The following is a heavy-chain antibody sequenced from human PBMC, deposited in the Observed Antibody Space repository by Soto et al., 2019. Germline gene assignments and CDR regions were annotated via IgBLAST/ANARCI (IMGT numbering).Heavy chain of an antibody. CDR2: IYYSGST. Sequence: QVQLQESGPGLVKPSETLSLTCTVSGGSISSYYWSWIRQPPGKGLEWIGYIYYSGSTNYNPSLMRRVTISVDTSKSQFSLKLSSVTAADTAVYYCARANYGSGRADYWGQGTLVTVSS. CDR1: GGSISSYY. V-gene: IGHV4-59*01. CDR3: ARANYGSGRADY. D-gene: IGHD3-10*01. J-gene: IGHJ4*02.